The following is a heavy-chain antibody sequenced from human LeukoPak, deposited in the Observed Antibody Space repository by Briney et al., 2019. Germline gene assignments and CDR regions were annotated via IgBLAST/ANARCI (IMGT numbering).Heavy chain of an antibody. CDR3: ARGYSSSWLGYFDY. CDR1: GGFIVSSNY. J-gene: IGHJ4*02. V-gene: IGHV3-30*03. Sequence: PGGSLRLSCAASGGFIVSSNYMSWVRQAPGKGLEWVAVVSSDGSIKYYADSGKGRFTISRDTSKNTVYLQMNSLGTEDTAFYYCARGYSSSWLGYFDYWGQGTLVTVSS. CDR2: VSSDGSIK. D-gene: IGHD6-13*01.